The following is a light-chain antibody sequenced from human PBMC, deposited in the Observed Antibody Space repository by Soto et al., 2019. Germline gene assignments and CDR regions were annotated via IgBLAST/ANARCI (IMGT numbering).Light chain of an antibody. CDR3: SSNAGSNNLV. CDR1: SSDVGGYNY. J-gene: IGLJ2*01. V-gene: IGLV2-8*01. Sequence: QSVLTQPASVSGSPGQSITISCTGTSSDVGGYNYVSWYQQHPGKAPKLMIYEVSRRPSGVPDRFSGSKSGNTAYLTVSGLQAEDEADYYCSSNAGSNNLVFGGGTKLTVL. CDR2: EVS.